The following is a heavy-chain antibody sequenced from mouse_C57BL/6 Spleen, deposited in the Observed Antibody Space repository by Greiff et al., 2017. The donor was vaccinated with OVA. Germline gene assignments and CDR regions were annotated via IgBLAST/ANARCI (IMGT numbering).Heavy chain of an antibody. J-gene: IGHJ2*01. Sequence: QVQLKESGPELVKPGASVKLSCKASGYTFTSYDINWVKQRPGQGLEWIGWIYPRVGSTKYNEKFKGKATLTVDTSSSTAYMELHSLTSEDSAVYFCARLGTTVVPYFDYWGQGTTLTVSS. CDR1: GYTFTSYD. CDR2: IYPRVGST. CDR3: ARLGTTVVPYFDY. V-gene: IGHV1-85*01. D-gene: IGHD1-1*01.